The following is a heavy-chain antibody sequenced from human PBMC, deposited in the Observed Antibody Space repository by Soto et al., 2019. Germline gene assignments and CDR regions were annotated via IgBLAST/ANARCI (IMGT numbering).Heavy chain of an antibody. D-gene: IGHD1-26*01. CDR3: AKGFGGSYNIDY. CDR2: ISCNSNSI. Sequence: PGGSLRLSCAASGFTFDDYAMHWVRQAPGKGLEWVSGISCNSNSIYYADSVKGRFTISRDNSKNTLYPQMNSLRAEDTAVYYCAKGFGGSYNIDYWGQGTLVTVSS. V-gene: IGHV3-9*01. CDR1: GFTFDDYA. J-gene: IGHJ4*02.